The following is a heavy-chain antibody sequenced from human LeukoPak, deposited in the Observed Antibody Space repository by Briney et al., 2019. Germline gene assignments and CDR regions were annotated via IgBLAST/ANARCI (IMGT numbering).Heavy chain of an antibody. D-gene: IGHD3-22*01. CDR1: GFTVSRNY. J-gene: IGHJ4*02. V-gene: IGHV3-53*01. CDR3: AGTIVGKWAIDY. CDR2: IYSGGST. Sequence: GGSLRLSCAASGFTVSRNYMAWVRQAPGKGLEWVSVIYSGGSTYYADSVKGRFTISRDNSKNTLYLQMNSLRAEDTAVYYCAGTIVGKWAIDYWGQGTLVTVSS.